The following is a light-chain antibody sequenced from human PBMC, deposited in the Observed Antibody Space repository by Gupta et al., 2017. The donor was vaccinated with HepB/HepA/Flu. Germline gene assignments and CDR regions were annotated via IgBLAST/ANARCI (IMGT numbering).Light chain of an antibody. J-gene: IGLJ2*01. CDR1: SSDIGYYDY. CDR2: DVT. Sequence: QSALTQPASVSGSPGPSITISCTGTSSDIGYYDYVSWYQQHPGKPPKVLIYDVTKRPAGVSDRFSGSKSGKMASLTISGLQAEDEADYFCSSYTNMRIRVFGGGTKVTVL. V-gene: IGLV2-14*03. CDR3: SSYTNMRIRV.